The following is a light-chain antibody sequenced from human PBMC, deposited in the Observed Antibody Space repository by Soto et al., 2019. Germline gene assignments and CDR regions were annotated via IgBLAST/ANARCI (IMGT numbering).Light chain of an antibody. CDR1: QSVSSN. Sequence: EIVLTQSPGTLSLSPGERATFSCRASQSVSSNYLAWYQQKPGQAPRLLIYGASTRATVIPARFSGSGSGTDLXIQNRGLHPEDCEFYYCQQYINWPPFGHVTRVEIK. CDR3: QQYINWPP. J-gene: IGKJ3*01. V-gene: IGKV3-15*01. CDR2: GAS.